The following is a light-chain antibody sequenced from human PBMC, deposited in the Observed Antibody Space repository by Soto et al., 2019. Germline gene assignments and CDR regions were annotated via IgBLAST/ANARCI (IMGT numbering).Light chain of an antibody. CDR1: SSNIGAGYD. J-gene: IGLJ1*01. CDR3: QSYDNSLTGLHV. CDR2: GNS. V-gene: IGLV1-40*01. Sequence: QSVLTQPPSVSGAPGQRVTISCTGSSSNIGAGYDVHWYQQLPGTAPKLLIYGNSYRPSGVPDRFSGSKSGTSASLAITVXXXXXXXXXYCQSYDNSLTGLHVFGTGTKLTVL.